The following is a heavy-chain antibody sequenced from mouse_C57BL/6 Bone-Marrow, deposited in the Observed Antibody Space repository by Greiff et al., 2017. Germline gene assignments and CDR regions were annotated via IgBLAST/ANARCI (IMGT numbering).Heavy chain of an antibody. CDR2: IRLKSDNYAT. V-gene: IGHV6-3*01. J-gene: IGHJ2*01. CDR1: GFTFSNYW. D-gene: IGHD1-1*01. CDR3: TAPFTTVVATDY. Sequence: EVQLVESGGGLVQPGGSMKLSCVASGFTFSNYWMNWVRQSPEKGLEWVAQIRLKSDNYATHYAESVKGRFTISRDDSKSSVYLQMNNLRAEDTGIYYCTAPFTTVVATDYWGQGTTLTVSS.